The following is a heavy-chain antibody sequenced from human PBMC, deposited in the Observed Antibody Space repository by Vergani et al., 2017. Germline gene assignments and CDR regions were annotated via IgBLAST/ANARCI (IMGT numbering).Heavy chain of an antibody. CDR2: INPSGGST. V-gene: IGHV1-46*01. Sequence: QVQLVQSGAEVKKPGASVKVSCKASGYTFTSYYMHWVRQAPGQGLEWMGIINPSGGSTSYAQKFQGRVTMTRDRSTSTVYMELSSLRSEDTAVYYCARAARYDYVWEQRTDYFDYWGQGTLVTVSS. CDR1: GYTFTSYY. CDR3: ARAARYDYVWEQRTDYFDY. J-gene: IGHJ4*02. D-gene: IGHD3-16*01.